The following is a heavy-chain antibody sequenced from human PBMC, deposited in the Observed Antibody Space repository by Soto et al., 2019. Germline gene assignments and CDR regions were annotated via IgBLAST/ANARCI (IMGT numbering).Heavy chain of an antibody. Sequence: QVQLVQSGAEVKKPGSSVKVSCKASGGTFSSYAISWVRQAPGQGLEWMGGIIPIFGTANYEQKFQGRVMITADESTSTAYMELSSLRSEDTAVYYCARETVVVAAIRTWYYGMDVWGQGTTVTVSS. V-gene: IGHV1-69*12. CDR2: IIPIFGTA. CDR3: ARETVVVAAIRTWYYGMDV. D-gene: IGHD2-15*01. CDR1: GGTFSSYA. J-gene: IGHJ6*02.